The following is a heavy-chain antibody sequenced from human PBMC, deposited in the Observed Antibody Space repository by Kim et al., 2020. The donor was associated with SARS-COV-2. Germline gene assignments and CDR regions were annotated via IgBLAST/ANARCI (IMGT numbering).Heavy chain of an antibody. CDR1: GFTFDDYA. CDR2: ISGDGGST. D-gene: IGHD2-15*01. Sequence: GGSLRLSCAASGFTFDDYAMHWVRQAPGKGLEWVSLISGDGGSTYYADSVKGRFTISRDNSKNSLYLQMNSLRTEDTALYYCAKEGYCSGGSCRDGDESRAHGMDVWGQGTTVTVSS. J-gene: IGHJ6*02. V-gene: IGHV3-43*02. CDR3: AKEGYCSGGSCRDGDESRAHGMDV.